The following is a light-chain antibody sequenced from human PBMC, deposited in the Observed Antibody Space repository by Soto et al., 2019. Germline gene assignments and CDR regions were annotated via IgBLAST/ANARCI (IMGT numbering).Light chain of an antibody. CDR1: SSDVGGDNY. CDR2: DVS. V-gene: IGLV2-14*01. Sequence: QSVLTQPASVSGSPGQSISISCTGTSSDVGGDNYVSWYQQHPGKAPKLMIYDVSNRPSGVSNRFSGSKSGNTASLTISGLQAEDEADYYRSSYTSSSTRVFGTGTKVTV. CDR3: SSYTSSSTRV. J-gene: IGLJ1*01.